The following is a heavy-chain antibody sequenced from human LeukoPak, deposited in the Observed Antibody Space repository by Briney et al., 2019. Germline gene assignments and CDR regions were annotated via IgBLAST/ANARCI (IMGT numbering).Heavy chain of an antibody. D-gene: IGHD3-10*01. Sequence: ASVKGSCKASGYTFATFYLHWVRQAPGQGLEWMGMINPGAGSTSYAQKFQGRVTITADESTSTAYMELSSLRSEDTAVYYCASKTMVRGVIIEDYYYYYGMDVWGQGTTVTVSS. J-gene: IGHJ6*02. V-gene: IGHV1-46*01. CDR2: INPGAGST. CDR1: GYTFATFY. CDR3: ASKTMVRGVIIEDYYYYYGMDV.